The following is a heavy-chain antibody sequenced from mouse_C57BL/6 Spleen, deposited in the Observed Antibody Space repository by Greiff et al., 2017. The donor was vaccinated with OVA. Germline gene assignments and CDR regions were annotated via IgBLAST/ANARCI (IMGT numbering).Heavy chain of an antibody. D-gene: IGHD1-1*02. CDR3: AKVGPFYAMDY. CDR2: IYPGSGNT. J-gene: IGHJ4*01. V-gene: IGHV1-66*01. CDR1: GYSFTSYY. Sequence: QVQLKQSGPELVKPGASVKISCKASGYSFTSYYIHWVKQRPGQGLEWIGWIYPGSGNTKYNEKFKGKATLTADTSSSTAYMQLSSLTSEDSAVYYCAKVGPFYAMDYWGQGTSVTVSS.